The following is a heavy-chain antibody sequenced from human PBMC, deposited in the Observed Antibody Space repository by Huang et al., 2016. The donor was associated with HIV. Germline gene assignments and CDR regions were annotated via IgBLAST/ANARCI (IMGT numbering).Heavy chain of an antibody. CDR3: ASDYIDIPRPI. V-gene: IGHV3-30-3*01. J-gene: IGHJ4*02. CDR1: GFRFSGFD. Sequence: QVQLVESGGGVVQPGGSLRLSCVASGFRFSGFDMHWVRQAPGKGLEWVSIISYNGANRHYADSVKGRFTISIDNSKDTLYLQMTSLREEDTAVYYCASDYIDIPRPIWGQGTLVTVSS. CDR2: ISYNGANR. D-gene: IGHD2-2*02.